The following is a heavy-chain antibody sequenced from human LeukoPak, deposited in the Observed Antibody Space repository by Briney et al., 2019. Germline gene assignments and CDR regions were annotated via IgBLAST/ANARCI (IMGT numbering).Heavy chain of an antibody. V-gene: IGHV1-46*01. CDR2: INPSGGST. CDR3: ARGRYSYGYGGDY. CDR1: GYTSTTYY. J-gene: IGHJ4*02. Sequence: ASVKVSCKASGYTSTTYYMNWGRRPLGQGLVWRGIINPSGGSTSYAQKFQGRVTMTRDTSTSTVYMELSSLRSEDTAVYYCARGRYSYGYGGDYWGQGTLVTVSS. D-gene: IGHD5-18*01.